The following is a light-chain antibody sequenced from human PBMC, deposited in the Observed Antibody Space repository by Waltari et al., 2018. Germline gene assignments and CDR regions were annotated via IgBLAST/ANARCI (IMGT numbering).Light chain of an antibody. CDR1: QTVLYSSNNKNF. V-gene: IGKV4-1*01. CDR3: QQYYRTPPT. Sequence: DIVMTQSPDSLAVSLGVRATINCKSSQTVLYSSNNKNFLAWYQQKAGQPPKLLINWASTRAFGVPDRFSGSGSGTDFTLTISSLQAEDVAVYYCQQYYRTPPTFGQGTKLEIK. CDR2: WAS. J-gene: IGKJ2*01.